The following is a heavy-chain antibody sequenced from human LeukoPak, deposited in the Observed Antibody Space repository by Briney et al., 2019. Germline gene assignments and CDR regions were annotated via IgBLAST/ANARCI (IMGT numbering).Heavy chain of an antibody. V-gene: IGHV4-4*07. CDR3: ARATHYRNYRHYYYYMDV. J-gene: IGHJ6*03. Sequence: SETLSLTCSVSGGSISSYSWSWIRQPAGKGLDWIGRIFSSGNNKYNPSLKSRVIMSVDTSKNQFSLKLTSVTAADTAVYYCARATHYRNYRHYYYYMDVWGKGTTVTVSS. CDR2: IFSSGNN. D-gene: IGHD4-11*01. CDR1: GGSISSYS.